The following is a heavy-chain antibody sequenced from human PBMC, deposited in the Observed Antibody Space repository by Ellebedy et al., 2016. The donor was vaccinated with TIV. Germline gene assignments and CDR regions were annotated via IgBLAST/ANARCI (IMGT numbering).Heavy chain of an antibody. D-gene: IGHD2-15*01. J-gene: IGHJ4*02. CDR2: ISGSGGST. V-gene: IGHV3-23*01. Sequence: GGSLRLSCAASGFTFSSYAMTWVRQAPGKGLEWVSAISGSGGSTYYADSVKGRFTISRYNSKNTQYLQMNSLRDEDTAFYYCARRNCLGFGCDPRALDSWGQGTLVTVSS. CDR3: ARRNCLGFGCDPRALDS. CDR1: GFTFSSYA.